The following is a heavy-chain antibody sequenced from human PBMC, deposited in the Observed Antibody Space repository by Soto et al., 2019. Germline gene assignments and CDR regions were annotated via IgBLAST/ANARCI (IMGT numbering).Heavy chain of an antibody. D-gene: IGHD6-19*01. V-gene: IGHV3-23*01. CDR3: ANPGYSSGWYSGGFLFDGEGNDY. CDR1: GFTFSSYA. J-gene: IGHJ4*02. Sequence: EVQLLESGGGLVQPGGSLRLSCAASGFTFSSYAMSWVRQAPGKGLEWVSAISGSGGSTYYADSVKGRFTISRDNSKNTLYLQMNSLRAEDTAVYYCANPGYSSGWYSGGFLFDGEGNDYWGQGTLVTVSS. CDR2: ISGSGGST.